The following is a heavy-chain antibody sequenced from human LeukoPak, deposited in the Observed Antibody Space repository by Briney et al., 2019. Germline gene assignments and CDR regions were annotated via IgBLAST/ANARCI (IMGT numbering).Heavy chain of an antibody. CDR2: IYYSGST. V-gene: IGHV4-39*07. Sequence: PSETLSLTCTVSGGPISSSSYYWGWIRQPPGKGLEWIGSIYYSGSTYYNPSLKSRVTISVDTSKNQFSLKLSSVTAADTAVYYCARGLGGYHDYWGQGTLVTVSS. J-gene: IGHJ4*02. D-gene: IGHD3-22*01. CDR3: ARGLGGYHDY. CDR1: GGPISSSSYY.